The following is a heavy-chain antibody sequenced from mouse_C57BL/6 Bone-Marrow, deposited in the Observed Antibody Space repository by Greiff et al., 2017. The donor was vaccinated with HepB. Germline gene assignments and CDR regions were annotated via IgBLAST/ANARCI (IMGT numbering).Heavy chain of an antibody. V-gene: IGHV1-81*01. CDR3: ARPGFAD. CDR1: GYTFTSYG. Sequence: QVQLKQSGAELARPGASVKLSCKASGYTFTSYGISWVKQRTGQGFEWIGEIYPRSGNTYYNEKFKGKATLTADKSSSTAYMELRSLTSEDSAVYFCARPGFADWGQGTLVTVSA. J-gene: IGHJ3*01. CDR2: IYPRSGNT.